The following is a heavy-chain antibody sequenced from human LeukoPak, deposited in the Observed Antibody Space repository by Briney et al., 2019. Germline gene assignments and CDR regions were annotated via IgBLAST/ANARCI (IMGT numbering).Heavy chain of an antibody. CDR3: ARAHIVAYDYYYGMDV. V-gene: IGHV1-46*01. CDR1: GYTFTSNY. D-gene: IGHD5-12*01. Sequence: ASVKVSCKAFGYTFTSNYMHWVRQAPGQGLEWMGIINPSGGSTSYAQKFQGRITLSRDTSTSTAYMELSSLRSEDTAVYYCARAHIVAYDYYYGMDVWGQGTTVTVSS. J-gene: IGHJ6*02. CDR2: INPSGGST.